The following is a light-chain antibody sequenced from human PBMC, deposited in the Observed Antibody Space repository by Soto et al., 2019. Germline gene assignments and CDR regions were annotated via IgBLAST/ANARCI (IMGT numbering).Light chain of an antibody. J-gene: IGKJ1*01. CDR2: GAS. CDR1: QSVSSSY. CDR3: QQYGSSPWT. Sequence: EIVFTQSPGTQSFSPGERATPSCRASQSVSSSYLAWYQQKPGQAPRLLIYGASSRATGIPDRFSGSGSGTDFTLTISRLEPEDFAVYYCQQYGSSPWTFGQGTKVDIK. V-gene: IGKV3-20*01.